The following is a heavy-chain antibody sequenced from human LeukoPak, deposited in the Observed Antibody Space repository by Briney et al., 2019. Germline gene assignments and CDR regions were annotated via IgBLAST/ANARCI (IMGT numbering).Heavy chain of an antibody. Sequence: PGGSLGLSCAASGFTFDDYAMHWVRQAPGKGLEWVSGISWNSGSIGYADSVKGRFTISSDNAENSLYLQMNSLRAEDTALYYCARKRPNYFDYWGQGTLVTVSS. CDR1: GFTFDDYA. CDR3: ARKRPNYFDY. V-gene: IGHV3-9*01. J-gene: IGHJ4*02. CDR2: ISWNSGSI.